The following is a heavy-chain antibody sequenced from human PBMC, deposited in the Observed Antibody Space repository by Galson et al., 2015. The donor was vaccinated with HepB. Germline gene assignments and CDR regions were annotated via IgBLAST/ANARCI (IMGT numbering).Heavy chain of an antibody. D-gene: IGHD2-15*01. J-gene: IGHJ6*02. CDR1: GDSVSNNNAA. CDR3: ARVGGTIYYYAMDV. V-gene: IGHV6-1*01. CDR2: TYYRSKWYS. Sequence: CAISGDSVSNNNAAWNWIRESPSRGLEWLGRTYYRSKWYSDYAESLRSRIIINADTSKNQISLHLQSVTPVDTAVYYCARVGGTIYYYAMDVWGQGTTVTVPS.